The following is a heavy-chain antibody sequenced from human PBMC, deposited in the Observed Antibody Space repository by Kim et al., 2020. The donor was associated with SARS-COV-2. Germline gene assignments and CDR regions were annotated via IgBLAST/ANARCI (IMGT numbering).Heavy chain of an antibody. CDR3: ARLYYDFWSGSSLYGMDV. CDR1: GYSFTSYW. D-gene: IGHD3-3*01. J-gene: IGHJ6*02. CDR2: IYPGDSDT. V-gene: IGHV5-51*01. Sequence: GESLKISCKGSGYSFTSYWIGWVRQMPGKGLEWMGIIYPGDSDTRYSPSFQGQVTISADKSISTAYLQWSSLKASDTAMYYCARLYYDFWSGSSLYGMDVWGQGTTVTVSS.